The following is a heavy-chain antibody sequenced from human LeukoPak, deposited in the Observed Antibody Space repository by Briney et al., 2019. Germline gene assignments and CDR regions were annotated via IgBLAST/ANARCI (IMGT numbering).Heavy chain of an antibody. CDR2: INHSGST. Sequence: SETLSLNCAVYGGSFSGYYWSWSRQPPGKGLEWIGEINHSGSTNYNPSLKSRVTISVDTSKNQFSLKLSSVTAADTAVYYCATPTTHYYYYGMDVWGKGTTVTVSS. V-gene: IGHV4-34*01. J-gene: IGHJ6*04. D-gene: IGHD4-11*01. CDR3: ATPTTHYYYYGMDV. CDR1: GGSFSGYY.